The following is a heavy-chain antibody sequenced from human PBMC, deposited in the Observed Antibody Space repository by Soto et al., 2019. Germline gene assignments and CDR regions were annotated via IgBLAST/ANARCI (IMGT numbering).Heavy chain of an antibody. CDR3: ARGGYYDSSGLTPRGVFDY. CDR1: GASLSDNY. CDR2: INHSGST. D-gene: IGHD3-22*01. Sequence: SETLSLTCAVYGASLSDNYCNWLRQPPGKGLEWIGEINHSGSTNYNPSLKSRVTISVDTSKNQFSLKLSSVTAADTAVYYCARGGYYDSSGLTPRGVFDYWGQGTLVTVSS. V-gene: IGHV4-34*01. J-gene: IGHJ4*02.